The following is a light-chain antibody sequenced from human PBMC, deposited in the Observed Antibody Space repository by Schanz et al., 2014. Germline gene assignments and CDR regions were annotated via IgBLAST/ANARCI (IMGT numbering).Light chain of an antibody. CDR1: QSINRN. Sequence: DIHMTQSPSSLSASVGDRVTITCRASQSINRNLNWYQQKPGKAPKLLIYAASSLESGVPSRFSGSGSGTDFTLTISSLQPDDFATYYCQQYNYYWGFGQGTKVEIK. J-gene: IGKJ1*01. CDR3: QQYNYYWG. V-gene: IGKV1-5*01. CDR2: AAS.